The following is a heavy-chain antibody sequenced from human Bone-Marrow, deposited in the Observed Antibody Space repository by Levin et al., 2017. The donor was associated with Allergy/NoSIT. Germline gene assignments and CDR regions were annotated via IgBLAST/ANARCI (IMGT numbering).Heavy chain of an antibody. Sequence: SETLSLTCAVSGYSISSGYYWGWIRQPPGKGLEWIGSIYHSGSTYYNPSLKSRVTISVDTSKNQFSLKLSSVTAADTAVYYCARVGFREFNYWGQGTLVTVSS. J-gene: IGHJ4*02. CDR2: IYHSGST. CDR3: ARVGFREFNY. CDR1: GYSISSGYY. V-gene: IGHV4-38-2*01. D-gene: IGHD3-10*01.